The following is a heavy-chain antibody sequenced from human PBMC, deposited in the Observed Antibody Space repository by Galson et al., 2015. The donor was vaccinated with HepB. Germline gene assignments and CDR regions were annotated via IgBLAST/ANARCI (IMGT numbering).Heavy chain of an antibody. V-gene: IGHV1-2*02. CDR2: INPNSGGT. J-gene: IGHJ4*02. D-gene: IGHD4-23*01. CDR1: GYTFIDYY. CDR3: ARGGGTYHFDY. Sequence: SVKVSCKASGYTFIDYYMHWVRQAPGQGLEWMGWINPNSGGTSFAQRFQSRVTMTRDTSFSTTYMDLSGLTSDDTAIYYCARGGGTYHFDYWGQGTLVTVSS.